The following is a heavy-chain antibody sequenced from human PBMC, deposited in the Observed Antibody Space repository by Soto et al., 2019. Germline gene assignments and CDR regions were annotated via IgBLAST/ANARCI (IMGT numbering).Heavy chain of an antibody. CDR1: GFTFSSYA. CDR3: ANAQRLVEWSGVINWFDP. Sequence: GGSLRLSCAASGFTFSSYAMSWVRQAPGKGLEWVSAISGSGGSTYYADSVKGRFTISRDNSKNTLYLQMNSLRAEDTAVYYCANAQRLVEWSGVINWFDPWGQGTLVTVSS. D-gene: IGHD3-3*01. CDR2: ISGSGGST. J-gene: IGHJ5*02. V-gene: IGHV3-23*01.